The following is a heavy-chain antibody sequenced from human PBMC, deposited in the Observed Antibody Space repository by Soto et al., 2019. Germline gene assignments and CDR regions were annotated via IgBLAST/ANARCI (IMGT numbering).Heavy chain of an antibody. J-gene: IGHJ6*02. Sequence: ASVKVSCKASGYTFTGYYMHWVRQAPGQGLEWMGWINPNSGGTNYAQKFQGWVTMTRDTSISTAYMELSRLRSDDTAVYYCARGNSGSFEEDYYYYGMDVWGQGTTVTVSS. CDR3: ARGNSGSFEEDYYYYGMDV. V-gene: IGHV1-2*04. D-gene: IGHD1-26*01. CDR2: INPNSGGT. CDR1: GYTFTGYY.